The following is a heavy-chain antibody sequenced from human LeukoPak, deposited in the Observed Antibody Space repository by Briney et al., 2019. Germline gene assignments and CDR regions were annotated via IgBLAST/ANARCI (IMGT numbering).Heavy chain of an antibody. CDR3: ARGGSWYLSF. V-gene: IGHV4-4*02. CDR1: LRSVSSSNW. D-gene: IGHD6-13*01. J-gene: IGHJ1*01. Sequence: SGALSLTCAVSLRSVSSSNWGTWVRQPPGKGLEGIGEISYSGITNDNPSLNNRFTVSVDKSKNQLSMELSSVTAADTVVYYCARGGSWYLSFWGQGTLVTVSS. CDR2: ISYSGIT.